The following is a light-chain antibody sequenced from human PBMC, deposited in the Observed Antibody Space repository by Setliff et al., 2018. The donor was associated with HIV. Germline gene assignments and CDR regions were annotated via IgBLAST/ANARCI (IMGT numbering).Light chain of an antibody. CDR3: CSNTGSNTYV. J-gene: IGLJ1*01. V-gene: IGLV2-11*01. CDR1: SNDVGAYSF. CDR2: DSN. Sequence: QSVLTQPRSVSGSPGQSVTISCTGTSNDVGAYSFVSWFQQLPGAVPRLMIFDSNKRPSGVPDRFSGPKSGNTASLTISGLQAEDEADYYCCSNTGSNTYVFGTGTKV.